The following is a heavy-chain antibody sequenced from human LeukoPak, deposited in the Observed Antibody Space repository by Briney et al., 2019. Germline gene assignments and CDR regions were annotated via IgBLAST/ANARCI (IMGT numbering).Heavy chain of an antibody. V-gene: IGHV4-38-2*02. CDR2: IYHSGST. CDR1: GYSISSGYY. J-gene: IGHJ4*02. Sequence: KPSETLSLTCAVSGYSISSGYYWGWIRQPPGKGLEWIGSIYHSGSTYYNPSLKRRVTISVDTSKNQFSLKLSSVTAADTAVYYCARDGVGSGWYRGVDYWGQGTLVTVSS. D-gene: IGHD6-19*01. CDR3: ARDGVGSGWYRGVDY.